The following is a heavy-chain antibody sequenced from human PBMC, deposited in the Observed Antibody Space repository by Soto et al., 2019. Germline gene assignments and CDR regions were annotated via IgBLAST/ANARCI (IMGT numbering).Heavy chain of an antibody. CDR1: EFTFSNYW. Sequence: GGSLRLSCVASEFTFSNYWMHWVRQAPGKGLEWVSRTNGDGSTTNYADSVKGRFTISRDNAKNMVYLQINRLRAEDTAVYYCAKRIYPGPRVPWGQGTLVTVSS. CDR3: AKRIYPGPRVP. D-gene: IGHD3-3*01. J-gene: IGHJ5*02. V-gene: IGHV3-74*01. CDR2: TNGDGSTT.